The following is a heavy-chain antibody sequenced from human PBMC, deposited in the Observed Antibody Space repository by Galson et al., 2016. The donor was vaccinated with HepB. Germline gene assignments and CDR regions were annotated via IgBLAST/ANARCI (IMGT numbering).Heavy chain of an antibody. CDR1: GGSISSGAYY. D-gene: IGHD2-2*01. CDR2: ISFSGCT. J-gene: IGHJ4*02. CDR3: ARDRGYCSRTSCYDHLNFDY. V-gene: IGHV4-31*03. Sequence: TLSLTCSVSGGSISSGAYYWSWIRQHPGKGLEWIGYISFSGCTHYNPSLKSRVTISADTSKMQFSLQLTSVTAADTAVYYCARDRGYCSRTSCYDHLNFDYWGQGILVTVSS.